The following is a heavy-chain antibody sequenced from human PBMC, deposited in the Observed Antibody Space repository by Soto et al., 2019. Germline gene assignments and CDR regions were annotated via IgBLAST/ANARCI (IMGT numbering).Heavy chain of an antibody. V-gene: IGHV2-5*02. Sequence: QITLKASGPTLVRPTETLTLTCSFSGFSFSTTGMGVGWVRQPPGEALEWLALLYWADAKRYSPSLKSRLTTTADTSKHQVVLIMPTVDVVDTAKYCCVRRHYYGSGRLAVDAWGQGITVTVSS. CDR2: LYWADAK. CDR3: VRRHYYGSGRLAVDA. CDR1: GFSFSTTGMG. D-gene: IGHD3-10*01. J-gene: IGHJ6*02.